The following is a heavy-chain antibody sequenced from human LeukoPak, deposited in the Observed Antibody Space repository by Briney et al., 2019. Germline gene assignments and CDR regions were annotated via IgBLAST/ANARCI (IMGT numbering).Heavy chain of an antibody. Sequence: ASVKVSCKASGYIFSNYGISWVRQAPGQGLEWVGWISTYNGNTDYAQKVQGRVTMTTDTSTSTVYMELRSLRSDDTAIYYCARDADGVVVTPPGTFDIWGQGTRVTVSS. CDR1: GYIFSNYG. CDR2: ISTYNGNT. V-gene: IGHV1-18*04. J-gene: IGHJ3*02. CDR3: ARDADGVVVTPPGTFDI. D-gene: IGHD4-23*01.